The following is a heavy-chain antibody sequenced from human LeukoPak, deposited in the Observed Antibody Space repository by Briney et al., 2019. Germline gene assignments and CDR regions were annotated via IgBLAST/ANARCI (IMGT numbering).Heavy chain of an antibody. J-gene: IGHJ4*02. CDR3: VRASGSFDY. Sequence: PGGSLRLSCAASGFTFSDYGIHWVRQAPGKGLEWVAVIWSDGSNKYYADSVKGQFTISRDNSKKTLYLQMNSLRVEDTAVYYCVRASGSFDYWGQGTLVTVSS. CDR1: GFTFSDYG. V-gene: IGHV3-33*01. D-gene: IGHD3-10*01. CDR2: IWSDGSNK.